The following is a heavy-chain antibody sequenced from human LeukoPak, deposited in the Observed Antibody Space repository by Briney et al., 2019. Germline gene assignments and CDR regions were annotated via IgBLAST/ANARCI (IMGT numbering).Heavy chain of an antibody. Sequence: PSQTLSLTCTVSGGIISSGGYYWSWIRQHPGKGLEWIGYIYYSGSTYYNPSLKSRVTISVDTSKNQFSLKLSSVTAADTAVYYCARYEPWWSGYPNGDFDYWGQGTLVTVSS. CDR3: ARYEPWWSGYPNGDFDY. CDR1: GGIISSGGYY. D-gene: IGHD3-3*01. J-gene: IGHJ4*02. CDR2: IYYSGST. V-gene: IGHV4-31*03.